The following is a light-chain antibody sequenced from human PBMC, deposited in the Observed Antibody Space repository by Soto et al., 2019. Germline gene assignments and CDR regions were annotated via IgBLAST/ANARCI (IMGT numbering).Light chain of an antibody. Sequence: DIQMTQSPSTLPASVGDRVTITCRASQTISSWLAWYQQKPGKAPDLLIYDASRLAGGVPSRFSGGESGTEFTLTIGSLQPDDSATYVCQQYYNYSTFGQGTKVDI. J-gene: IGKJ1*01. CDR3: QQYYNYST. CDR1: QTISSW. V-gene: IGKV1-5*01. CDR2: DAS.